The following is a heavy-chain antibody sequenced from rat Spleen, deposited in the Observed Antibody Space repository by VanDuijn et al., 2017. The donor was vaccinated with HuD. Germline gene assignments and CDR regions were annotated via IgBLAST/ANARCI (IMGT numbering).Heavy chain of an antibody. D-gene: IGHD2-1*01. CDR1: GFTFNNYG. J-gene: IGHJ2*01. Sequence: EVQLVESGGGLVQPGSPLKLSCAASGFTFNNYGMAWVRQAPTKGLEWVATISYDGISTYYRDSVRGRFSISSDNAKTTLYLQMDSLRSEDAATYYCARGYLHYWGQGVMVTVSS. V-gene: IGHV5-29*01. CDR3: ARGYLHY. CDR2: ISYDGIST.